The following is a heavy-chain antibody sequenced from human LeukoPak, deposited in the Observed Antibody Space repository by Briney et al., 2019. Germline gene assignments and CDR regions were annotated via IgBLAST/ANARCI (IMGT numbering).Heavy chain of an antibody. CDR2: MSYIGIT. Sequence: SETLSLTCTVSGDSMRSYYWSWLRQPPGQGLEWFGYMSYIGITNYNPSLKSRVTISVDRSKNQVSPKLTSLTAADTAVYYCARTTDWGSPAYSDYWGQGPLVTVSS. D-gene: IGHD7-27*01. CDR1: GDSMRSYY. CDR3: ARTTDWGSPAYSDY. J-gene: IGHJ4*02. V-gene: IGHV4-59*12.